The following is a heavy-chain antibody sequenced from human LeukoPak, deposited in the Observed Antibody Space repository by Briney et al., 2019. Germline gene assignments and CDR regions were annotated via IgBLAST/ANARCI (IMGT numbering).Heavy chain of an antibody. CDR3: ARTRPDLLLCSSTSCYTLGWFDP. CDR2: IYYSGST. D-gene: IGHD2-2*02. CDR1: ADSISSYY. Sequence: SETLSLTCTVSADSISSYYWSWIRQPPGKGLEWIGSIYYSGSTYYNPSLKSRVTISVDTSKNQFSLKLSSVTAADTAVYYCARTRPDLLLCSSTSCYTLGWFDPWGQGTLVTVSS. J-gene: IGHJ5*02. V-gene: IGHV4-39*01.